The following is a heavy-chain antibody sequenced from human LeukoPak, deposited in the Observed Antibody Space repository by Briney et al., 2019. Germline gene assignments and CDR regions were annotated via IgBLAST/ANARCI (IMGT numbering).Heavy chain of an antibody. CDR3: ARWYSSSFDY. D-gene: IGHD6-6*01. Sequence: SETLSLTCTVSGGSISSGGYYWSWIRQHPGKGLECIGYMYYSGSTNYNPSLKSRVTISGDTSKNQFSLKLSSVTAADTAVYYCARWYSSSFDYWGQGTLVTVSS. CDR2: MYYSGST. CDR1: GGSISSGGYY. V-gene: IGHV4-31*03. J-gene: IGHJ4*02.